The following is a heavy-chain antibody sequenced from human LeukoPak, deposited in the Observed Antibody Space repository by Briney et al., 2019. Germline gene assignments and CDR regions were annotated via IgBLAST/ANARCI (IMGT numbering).Heavy chain of an antibody. V-gene: IGHV3-48*02. D-gene: IGHD2-15*01. CDR1: GFTFSSYS. CDR2: TSSSSSTI. Sequence: PGGSLRLSCAASGFTFSSYSMDWVRQAPGKGLEWVSYTSSSSSTIKYADSVRGRFTISRDNAENSLYLQMNNMRDEDTAVYYCARARGTGWYFDLWGRGTLVTVSS. J-gene: IGHJ2*01. CDR3: ARARGTGWYFDL.